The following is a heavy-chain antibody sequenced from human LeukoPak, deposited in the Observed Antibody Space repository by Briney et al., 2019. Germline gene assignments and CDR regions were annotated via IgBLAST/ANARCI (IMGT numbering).Heavy chain of an antibody. CDR3: ARVGATGTTSPFDY. CDR1: GYAFIGYY. D-gene: IGHD1-1*01. CDR2: INPNSGGT. V-gene: IGHV1-2*02. J-gene: IGHJ4*02. Sequence: AAVKVSCKASGYAFIGYYMHWVRWATGQGLEWMGWINPNSGGTKYAQKFQGRVTMTRDTSISTAYMELSRLKSDDTAVYYCARVGATGTTSPFDYCGQGTLVTVSS.